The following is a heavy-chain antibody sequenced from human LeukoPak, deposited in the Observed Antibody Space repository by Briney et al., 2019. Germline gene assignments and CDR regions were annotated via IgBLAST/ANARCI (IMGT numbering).Heavy chain of an antibody. J-gene: IGHJ4*02. Sequence: PSETLSLTCAVSGYSISSGYYWGWIRQPPGKGLEWIGSIYHSGSTYYNPSLKSRVTISVDTSKNQFSLKLSSVTAADTAAYYCANIAARHLTFDYWGQGTLVTVSS. D-gene: IGHD6-6*01. CDR3: ANIAARHLTFDY. CDR1: GYSISSGYY. V-gene: IGHV4-38-2*01. CDR2: IYHSGST.